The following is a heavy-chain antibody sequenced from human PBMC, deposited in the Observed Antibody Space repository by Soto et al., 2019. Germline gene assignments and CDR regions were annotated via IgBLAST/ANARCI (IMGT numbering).Heavy chain of an antibody. CDR3: AREGYYAPLDY. V-gene: IGHV4-59*01. CDR2: IDYSGST. J-gene: IGHJ4*02. CDR1: GGSISTYY. D-gene: IGHD3-10*01. Sequence: SETLSLTCAVSGGSISTYYWNWVRQPRGKGLEWIGCIDYSGSTKYNPSLKSRVFISVDMTKNQVSLELSSVTAVDTAVYYCAREGYYAPLDYWGQGALVTVSS.